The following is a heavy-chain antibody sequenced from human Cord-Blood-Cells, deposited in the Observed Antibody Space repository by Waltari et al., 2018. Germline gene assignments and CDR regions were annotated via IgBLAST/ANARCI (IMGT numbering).Heavy chain of an antibody. CDR1: GYTFTGYY. J-gene: IGHJ4*02. D-gene: IGHD3-22*01. Sequence: QVKLVQSGAEVKKPGASVKVSCKASGYTFTGYYMHWVRQAPGQGLEWMGRINPNSGGTNYAQKFQGRVTMTRDTSISTAYMELSRLRSDDTAVYYCARDLDYYDSSGYVDYWGQGTLVTVSS. V-gene: IGHV1-2*06. CDR2: INPNSGGT. CDR3: ARDLDYYDSSGYVDY.